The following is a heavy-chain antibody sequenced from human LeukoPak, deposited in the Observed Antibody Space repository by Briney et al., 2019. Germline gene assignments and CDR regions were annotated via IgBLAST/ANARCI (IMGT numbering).Heavy chain of an antibody. J-gene: IGHJ4*02. V-gene: IGHV1-18*01. Sequence: ASVKVSCKASGYTFTNYGINWVRQAPGQGLEWMAWISAYNGYTKYAEKLQGRVTMTTDTSTSTAYMELRSLRSDDTAVYYCARKWELPHYFDYWGQGTLVTVSS. D-gene: IGHD1-26*01. CDR3: ARKWELPHYFDY. CDR1: GYTFTNYG. CDR2: ISAYNGYT.